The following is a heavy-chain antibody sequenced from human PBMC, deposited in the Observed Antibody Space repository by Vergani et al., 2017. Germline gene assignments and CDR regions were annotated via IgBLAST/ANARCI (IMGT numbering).Heavy chain of an antibody. CDR3: AKDRAYCGGDCHDAFDI. Sequence: EVQLVESGGVVVQPGGSLRLSCAASGFTFDDYTMHWVRQAPGKGLEWVSLISWDGGSTYYADSVKGRFTISRDNSKTSLYLQMNSLRTEDTALYYCAKDRAYCGGDCHDAFDIWGQGTMVTVSS. D-gene: IGHD2-21*02. CDR1: GFTFDDYT. V-gene: IGHV3-43*01. J-gene: IGHJ3*02. CDR2: ISWDGGST.